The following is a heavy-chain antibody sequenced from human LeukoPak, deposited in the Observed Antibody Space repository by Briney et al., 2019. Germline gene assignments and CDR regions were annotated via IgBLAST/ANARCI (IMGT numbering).Heavy chain of an antibody. CDR1: GFTFSDYY. J-gene: IGHJ4*02. CDR3: ARDSRGYPY. Sequence: GGSLRLSCAASGFTFSDYYMSWIRQAPGKGLEWVSYISSSSTYTKYADSVKGRFTISRDNAKNSLYLEMNSLRAEDMGVYYCARDSRGYPYWGQGTLVTVSS. CDR2: ISSSSTYT. D-gene: IGHD3-22*01. V-gene: IGHV3-11*05.